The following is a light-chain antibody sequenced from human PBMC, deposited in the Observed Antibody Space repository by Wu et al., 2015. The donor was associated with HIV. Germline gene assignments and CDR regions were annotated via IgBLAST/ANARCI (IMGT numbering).Light chain of an antibody. CDR1: QSVTNW. V-gene: IGKV1-5*03. CDR3: QQYGSSPFT. Sequence: DIQMTQSPSTLSASVGDRVTITCRASQSVTNWLAWYQQKPGQPPKLLIYKTSTLESGVPSRFSGSGSGTEFTLTISRLEPEDFAVYYCQQYGSSPFTFGLGPSGY. CDR2: KTS. J-gene: IGKJ3*01.